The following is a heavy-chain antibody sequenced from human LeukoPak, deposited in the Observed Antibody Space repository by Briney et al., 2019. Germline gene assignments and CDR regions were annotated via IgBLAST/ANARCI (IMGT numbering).Heavy chain of an antibody. CDR2: INPNSGGT. V-gene: IGHV1-2*02. Sequence: ASVKVSCKASGYTFTGYYIHWVRQAPGQGLEWMGWINPNSGGTNYAQKFQGRVSVTRDTSISTVYMELSRLTYDDTAVYYCVSDLATVATPYFDYWGQGALVTVSS. CDR3: VSDLATVATPYFDY. J-gene: IGHJ4*02. CDR1: GYTFTGYY. D-gene: IGHD4-23*01.